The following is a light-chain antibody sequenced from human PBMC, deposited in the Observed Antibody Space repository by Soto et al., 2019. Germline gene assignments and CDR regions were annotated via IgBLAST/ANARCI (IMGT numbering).Light chain of an antibody. CDR2: GNN. CDR1: SLQLGPGYD. Sequence: QSVLTQPPSVSGAPREKGTLLLTWSSLQLGPGYDVHWYQQLPGTAPKLLVSGNNNRPSGVPDRLSASKSGPSASLAITGLQAEDEAHYYCQSYDSRLTAYVFGTGTKVTVL. J-gene: IGLJ1*01. V-gene: IGLV1-40*01. CDR3: QSYDSRLTAYV.